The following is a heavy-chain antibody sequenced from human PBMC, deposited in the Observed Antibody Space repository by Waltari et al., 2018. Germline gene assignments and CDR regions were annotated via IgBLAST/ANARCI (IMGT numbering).Heavy chain of an antibody. CDR1: GGSFSGYY. Sequence: QVQLQQWGAGLLKPSETLSLTCAVYGGSFSGYYWSWIRQPPGKGLEWIGEINHSGSTNDNPSLKSRVTISVDTSKNQFSLKLSSVTAADTAVYYCASGTIFGVVPRGYYYGMDVWGQGTTVTVSS. V-gene: IGHV4-34*01. CDR3: ASGTIFGVVPRGYYYGMDV. J-gene: IGHJ6*02. CDR2: INHSGST. D-gene: IGHD3-3*01.